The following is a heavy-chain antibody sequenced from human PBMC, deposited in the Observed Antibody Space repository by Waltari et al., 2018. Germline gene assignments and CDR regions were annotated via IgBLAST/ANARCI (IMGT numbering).Heavy chain of an antibody. J-gene: IGHJ5*02. V-gene: IGHV4-61*02. D-gene: IGHD6-6*01. CDR3: ARGRVAARSGWFDP. CDR2: IYTSGST. CDR1: GGSISSGSYY. Sequence: QVQLQESGPGLVKPSQTLSLTCTVSGGSISSGSYYWRCIRQPAGKGLEWIGRIYTSGSTNYNPSLKSRVTISVDTSKNQFSLKLSSVTAADTAVYYCARGRVAARSGWFDPWGQGTLVTVSS.